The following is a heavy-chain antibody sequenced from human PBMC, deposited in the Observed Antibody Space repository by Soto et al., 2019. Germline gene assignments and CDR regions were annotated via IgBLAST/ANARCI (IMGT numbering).Heavy chain of an antibody. Sequence: QVQLVESGGGVVQPGRSLRLSCAASGFTFSSYGMHWVRQAPGKGLEWVAVIWYDGSNKYYADSVKGRFTISRDNSKNTLYLQMNSLRAEDTAVYYCARDEGLGVNYYDDGMDVWGQGSTVTVSS. CDR3: ARDEGLGVNYYDDGMDV. CDR1: GFTFSSYG. D-gene: IGHD3-10*01. J-gene: IGHJ6*02. CDR2: IWYDGSNK. V-gene: IGHV3-33*01.